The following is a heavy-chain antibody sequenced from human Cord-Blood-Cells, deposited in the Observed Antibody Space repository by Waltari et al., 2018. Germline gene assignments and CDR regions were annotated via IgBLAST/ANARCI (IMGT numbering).Heavy chain of an antibody. CDR3: ARDSEGSGSYAFDI. CDR2: INPNSGGT. D-gene: IGHD3-10*01. J-gene: IGHJ3*02. V-gene: IGHV1-2*04. CDR1: GYTFTGYY. Sequence: QVQLVQSGAEVKKPGASVKVSCKASGYTFTGYYMHWGRQAPGQGLEWMGWINPNSGGTNYAQKFQGWVTMTRDTSISTAYMELSRLRSDDTAVYYCARDSEGSGSYAFDIWGQGTMVTVSS.